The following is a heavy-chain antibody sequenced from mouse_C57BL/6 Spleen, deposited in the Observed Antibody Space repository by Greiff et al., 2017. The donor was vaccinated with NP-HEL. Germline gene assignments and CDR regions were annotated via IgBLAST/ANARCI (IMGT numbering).Heavy chain of an antibody. Sequence: EVKLMESGPELVKPGASVKISCKASGYSFTDYNMNWVKQSNGKSLEWIGVINPNYGTTSYNQKFKGKATLTVDQSSSTAYMQLNSLTSEDSAVYYCARSTTVVSYYAMDYWGQGTSVTVSS. CDR1: GYSFTDYN. D-gene: IGHD1-1*01. V-gene: IGHV1-39*01. CDR2: INPNYGTT. J-gene: IGHJ4*01. CDR3: ARSTTVVSYYAMDY.